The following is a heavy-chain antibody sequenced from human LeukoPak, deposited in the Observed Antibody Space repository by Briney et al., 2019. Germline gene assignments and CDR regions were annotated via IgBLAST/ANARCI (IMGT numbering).Heavy chain of an antibody. D-gene: IGHD4-11*01. V-gene: IGHV3-74*01. J-gene: IGHJ5*02. Sequence: AGGSLRLSYAGSGFTFSNYWVHWVRQAPGKGLVWVSRINVEGTRTDYADSVRGRFTISRDNAKNTLYLQMNSLTAEDTAIYYCARPMGGSNDLWGQGTLVSVSS. CDR1: GFTFSNYW. CDR2: INVEGTRT. CDR3: ARPMGGSNDL.